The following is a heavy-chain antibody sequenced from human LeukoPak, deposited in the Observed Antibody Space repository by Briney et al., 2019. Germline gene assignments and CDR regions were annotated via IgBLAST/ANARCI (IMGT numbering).Heavy chain of an antibody. V-gene: IGHV3-74*01. CDR2: INNDGSST. D-gene: IGHD2-2*01. Sequence: GGSLRLSCAASGFTFRNYWMHWARQAPGKGLLWVSFINNDGSSTSYADSVKGRFTISRDNAKNTLYLQMNSLRAEDTAAYFCVRDQPGAAIGIWGRGTLVTVSS. J-gene: IGHJ2*01. CDR1: GFTFRNYW. CDR3: VRDQPGAAIGI.